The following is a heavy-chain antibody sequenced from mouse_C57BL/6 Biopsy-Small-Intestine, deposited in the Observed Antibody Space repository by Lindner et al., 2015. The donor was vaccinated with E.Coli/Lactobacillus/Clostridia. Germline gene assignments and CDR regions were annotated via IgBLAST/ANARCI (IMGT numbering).Heavy chain of an antibody. V-gene: IGHV1-19*01. D-gene: IGHD1-1*01. CDR2: INSNNGGT. CDR3: ARGTTVVDPSFAY. Sequence: VQLQESGPVLVKPGASVKMSCKASGYTFTDYHMNWVKQSHGLSLEWIGVINSNNGGTGYNQKFKGKATLTVDKSSSTAYMDLNSLTSEDSAVYYCARGTTVVDPSFAYWGQGTLVTVSA. J-gene: IGHJ3*01. CDR1: GYTFTDYH.